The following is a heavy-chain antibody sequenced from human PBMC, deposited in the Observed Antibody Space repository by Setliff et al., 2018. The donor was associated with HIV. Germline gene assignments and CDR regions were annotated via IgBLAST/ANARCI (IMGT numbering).Heavy chain of an antibody. CDR3: ARLIARGAARPLGVDAFDI. D-gene: IGHD6-6*01. Sequence: NPSETLSLTCAVSGYSISSGDYWGWIRQPPGKGLEWIGCIYHSGSTYYNPSLKSRVTISVDTSKKQFSLKLSSVTAADTAVYYCARLIARGAARPLGVDAFDIWGQGTMVTVSS. J-gene: IGHJ3*02. CDR1: GYSISSGDY. CDR2: IYHSGST. V-gene: IGHV4-38-2*01.